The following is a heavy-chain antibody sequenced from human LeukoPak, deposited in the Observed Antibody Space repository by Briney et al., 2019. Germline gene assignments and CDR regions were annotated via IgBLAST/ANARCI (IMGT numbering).Heavy chain of an antibody. J-gene: IGHJ5*02. V-gene: IGHV3-64*01. Sequence: SCKASGYTFTSYYMHWVRQAPGKGLEYVSAISSNGGSTYYANSVKGRFTISRDNSKNTVYLQMGSLRAEDMAVYYSARASYGYGNNWFDPWGQGTLVTVSS. CDR1: GYTFTSYY. CDR3: ARASYGYGNNWFDP. D-gene: IGHD5-18*01. CDR2: ISSNGGST.